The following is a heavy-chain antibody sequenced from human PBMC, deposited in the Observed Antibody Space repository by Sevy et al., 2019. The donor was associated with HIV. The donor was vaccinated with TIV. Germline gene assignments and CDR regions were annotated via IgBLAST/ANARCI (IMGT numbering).Heavy chain of an antibody. CDR2: ISAYNGNT. D-gene: IGHD3-10*01. V-gene: IGHV1-18*01. CDR3: AREGMVQGVITFYYYCYGMDV. CDR1: GYTFTSYG. J-gene: IGHJ6*02. Sequence: ASVNVSCKASGYTFTSYGISWVRQAPGQGLEWMGWISAYNGNTNYAQKLQGRVTMTTDTSTSTAYMELRSLRSDDTAVYYCAREGMVQGVITFYYYCYGMDVWGQGTTVTVSS.